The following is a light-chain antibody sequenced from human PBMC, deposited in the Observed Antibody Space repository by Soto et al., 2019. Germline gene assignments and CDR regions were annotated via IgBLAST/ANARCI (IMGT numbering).Light chain of an antibody. V-gene: IGKV1-39*01. CDR2: AAS. J-gene: IGKJ1*01. CDR1: QSISNC. Sequence: DIQMTQSPSSLSASVGDRVTITCRASQSISNCLNWHQQKPGKAPKLLIYAASSLQSGVPSRFSGSGSGTDFTLTISSLHSEDFATYYCQQTYSTPGTFGQGTMGDIK. CDR3: QQTYSTPGT.